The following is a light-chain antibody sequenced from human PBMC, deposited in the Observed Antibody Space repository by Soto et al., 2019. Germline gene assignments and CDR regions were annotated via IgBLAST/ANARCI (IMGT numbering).Light chain of an antibody. V-gene: IGLV1-40*01. Sequence: QSVLTQPPSVSGAPGQRVTISCTGSSSYIGAGYDVHWYQQLPGTAPKLLIYANTHRPSGVPDRFSGSKSGTSTSLAITGLQAEDEVDYYRQSYDDSLGGHVIFGGGTKLTVL. CDR2: ANT. CDR1: SSYIGAGYD. CDR3: QSYDDSLGGHVI. J-gene: IGLJ2*01.